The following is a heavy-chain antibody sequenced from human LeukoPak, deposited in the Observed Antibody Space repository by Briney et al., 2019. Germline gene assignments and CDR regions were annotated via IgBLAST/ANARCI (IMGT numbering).Heavy chain of an antibody. J-gene: IGHJ4*02. Sequence: SETLSLTCTVSGGSISSYYWSWIRQSPGKGLEWIGEIIHSGRTNYNPSLKSRVTLSVDTSKNQFSLNLSSVTAADTAVYYCARGVLVMVYAAFDNWGQGTLVTVSS. CDR1: GGSISSYY. CDR2: IIHSGRT. CDR3: ARGVLVMVYAAFDN. D-gene: IGHD2-8*01. V-gene: IGHV4-34*01.